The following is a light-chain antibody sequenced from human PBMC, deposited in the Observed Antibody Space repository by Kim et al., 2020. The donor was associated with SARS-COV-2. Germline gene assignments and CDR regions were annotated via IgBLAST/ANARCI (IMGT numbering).Light chain of an antibody. CDR3: QQYGSSPYT. CDR1: QSVSKNY. V-gene: IGKV3-20*01. J-gene: IGKJ2*01. Sequence: EIVLTQSPGTLSLSPGERATLSCRASQSVSKNYLAWDQQKPGQAPRLLIYGASSRATGIPDRFSGSGSGTDFILTISRLEPEDFAVYYCQQYGSSPYTFGQGTKLEI. CDR2: GAS.